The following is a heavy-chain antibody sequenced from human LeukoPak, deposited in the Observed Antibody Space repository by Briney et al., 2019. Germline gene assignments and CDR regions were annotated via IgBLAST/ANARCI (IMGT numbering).Heavy chain of an antibody. CDR2: ISYDGSNK. D-gene: IGHD6-19*01. V-gene: IGHV3-30*04. J-gene: IGHJ4*02. CDR1: GFTFSSYA. CDR3: ARDPVAVAGTAPSYFDY. Sequence: GGSLRLSCAASGFTFSSYAMHWVRQAPGKGLEWVAVISYDGSNKYYADSVKGRFTISRDNSKNTLYLQMNSLRAEDTVVYYCARDPVAVAGTAPSYFDYWGQGTLVTVSS.